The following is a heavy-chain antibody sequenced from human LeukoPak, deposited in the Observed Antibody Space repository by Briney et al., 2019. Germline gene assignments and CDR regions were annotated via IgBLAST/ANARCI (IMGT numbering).Heavy chain of an antibody. V-gene: IGHV4-38-2*01. CDR3: ARLGYCSSTSCPTGWFDP. Sequence: PSETLSLTCAVSGYSISSGYYWGWIRQPPGKGLEWIGSIYHSGSTYYNPSLKSRVTISVDTSKNQFSLKLSSVTAAGTAVYYCARLGYCSSTSCPTGWFDPWSQGTLVTVSS. CDR1: GYSISSGYY. D-gene: IGHD2-2*01. J-gene: IGHJ5*02. CDR2: IYHSGST.